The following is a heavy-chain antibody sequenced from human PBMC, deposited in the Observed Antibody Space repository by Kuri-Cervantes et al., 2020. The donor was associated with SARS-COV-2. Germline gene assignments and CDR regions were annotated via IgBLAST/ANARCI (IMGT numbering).Heavy chain of an antibody. V-gene: IGHV3-7*01. CDR1: GFTFSSYS. D-gene: IGHD4-23*01. Sequence: GESLKISCAASGFTFSSYSMNWVRQAPGKGLEWVANIKQDGSEKYYVDSVKGRFTISRDNAKNSLYLQMNSLRAEDTAVFYCVREVTFHYYYYYTDVWGKGTTVTVSS. CDR2: IKQDGSEK. CDR3: VREVTFHYYYYYTDV. J-gene: IGHJ6*03.